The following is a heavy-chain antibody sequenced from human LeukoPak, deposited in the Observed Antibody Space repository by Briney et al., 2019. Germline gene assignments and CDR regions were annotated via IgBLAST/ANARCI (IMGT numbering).Heavy chain of an antibody. D-gene: IGHD3-10*01. J-gene: IGHJ4*02. CDR1: GGSISSYY. Sequence: PSETLSLTCTFSGGSISSYYWSWIRQPAGKGLEWIGRIYTSGSTNYNPSLKSRVTMSVDTSKNQFSLKLSSVTAADTAVYYCARDEYYYGSGSYYYFDYWGQGTLVTVSS. CDR3: ARDEYYYGSGSYYYFDY. CDR2: IYTSGST. V-gene: IGHV4-4*07.